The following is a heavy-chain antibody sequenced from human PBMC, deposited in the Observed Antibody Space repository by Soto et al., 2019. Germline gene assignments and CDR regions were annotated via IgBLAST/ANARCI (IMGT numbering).Heavy chain of an antibody. Sequence: SEILSLTCTVSGGSISSGGNWWTWIRQHPGKGLEWIGYVYSSGTTYYNPSLQSRVTMSLDTSKNQFSLKLSAVTAEDTAVYYCASGGTASCYSHMTYWSLGTLVTVSS. CDR2: VYSSGTT. V-gene: IGHV4-31*03. CDR3: ASGGTASCYSHMTY. CDR1: GGSISSGGNW. J-gene: IGHJ4*02. D-gene: IGHD2-15*01.